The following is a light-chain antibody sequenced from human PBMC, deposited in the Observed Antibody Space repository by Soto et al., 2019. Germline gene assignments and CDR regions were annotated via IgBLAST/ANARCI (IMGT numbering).Light chain of an antibody. J-gene: IGKJ3*01. Sequence: EIVLTQSPGTLSLSPGERATLSCRASQSIYINSLAWYQHKRGQAPRLLIYAATVRATAVPDRFNGSGSGTDFALTISTLEPGESAMYYCQQYGDSPFAFGPGTKLDVK. V-gene: IGKV3-20*01. CDR3: QQYGDSPFA. CDR2: AAT. CDR1: QSIYINS.